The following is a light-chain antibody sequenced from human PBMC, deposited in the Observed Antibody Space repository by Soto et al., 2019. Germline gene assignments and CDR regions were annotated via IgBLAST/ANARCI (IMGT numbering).Light chain of an antibody. CDR2: EVT. J-gene: IGLJ1*01. V-gene: IGLV2-8*01. CDR1: SSDIGDYNY. Sequence: QSVLTQPPSACWSPGHSVTFSCTGTSSDIGDYNYVSWYQQHPGKAPKLMIYEVTKRPSGVPDRFSGSKSGNTASLTVSGLQADDEADYYCSSYAGNNNYVFGTGTNVTAL. CDR3: SSYAGNNNYV.